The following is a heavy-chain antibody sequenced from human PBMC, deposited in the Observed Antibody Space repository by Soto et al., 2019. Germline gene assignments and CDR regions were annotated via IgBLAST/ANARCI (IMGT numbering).Heavy chain of an antibody. CDR1: EFTFSSYA. D-gene: IGHD6-13*01. J-gene: IGHJ4*02. CDR2: ISGSGGGT. V-gene: IGHV3-23*01. Sequence: EVQLLESGGGLVQPGGSLRLSCAASEFTFSSYAMSWVRQAPGKGLEWVSLISGSGGGTYYADSVKGRFTISRDNSKNTLYLQMNSRRAEDTAVYCCATHAAAAAPDYRAQGTLVTVSS. CDR3: ATHAAAAAPDY.